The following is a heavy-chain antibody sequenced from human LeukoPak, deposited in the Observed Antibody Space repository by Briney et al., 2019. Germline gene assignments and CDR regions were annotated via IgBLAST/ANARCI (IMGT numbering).Heavy chain of an antibody. CDR2: ISSNGGST. D-gene: IGHD2-15*01. J-gene: IGHJ4*02. V-gene: IGHV3-64D*06. CDR3: VKGDLGYCSGGGCYAYYFDY. Sequence: GGTLRLSCSASGFTFSSYAMHWVRQAPGKGLEYVSAISSNGGSTYYADSVKGRFTISRDNSKNTLYHQMSSLRAEDAAVYYCVKGDLGYCSGGGCYAYYFDYWGQGTLVTVSS. CDR1: GFTFSSYA.